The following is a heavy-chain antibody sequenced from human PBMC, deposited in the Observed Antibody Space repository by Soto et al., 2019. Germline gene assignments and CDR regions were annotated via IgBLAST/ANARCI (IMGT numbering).Heavy chain of an antibody. CDR2: IYWDNDK. Sequence: QITLKESGPTLVKPTQTLTLTCTVSGFSLTTRGVGVGWIRQPPGKALEWLALIYWDNDKRYSPSLKRRLTIAKDTSINQVVLRMTNMDPVDTGTYYCAHRSYSSGRGFGYWGQGTLVTVSS. CDR3: AHRSYSSGRGFGY. J-gene: IGHJ4*02. D-gene: IGHD6-19*01. V-gene: IGHV2-5*02. CDR1: GFSLTTRGVG.